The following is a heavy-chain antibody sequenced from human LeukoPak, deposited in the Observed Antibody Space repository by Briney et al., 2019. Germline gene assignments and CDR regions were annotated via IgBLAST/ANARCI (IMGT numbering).Heavy chain of an antibody. CDR2: ISSSGSTI. V-gene: IGHV3-48*03. J-gene: IGHJ4*02. D-gene: IGHD6-6*01. Sequence: GGSLRLSCAASGFTFSSYEMNWVRQAPGKGLEWVSYISSSGSTIYYADSVKGRFTISRDNAKNSPYLQMNSLRAEDTAVYYCARGIAARPAYWGQGTLVTVSS. CDR1: GFTFSSYE. CDR3: ARGIAARPAY.